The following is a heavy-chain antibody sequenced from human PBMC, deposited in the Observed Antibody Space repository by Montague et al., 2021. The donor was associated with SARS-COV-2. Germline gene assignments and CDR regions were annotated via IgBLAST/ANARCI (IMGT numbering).Heavy chain of an antibody. Sequence: CAISGDSVSSNSVAWSWIRPSPSRGREWLRRTYYRSKWYSDYAPXVRGRLTVNPDASKNEFSLELNYVTPEDTAVYYCVRYSGWFYFDFWGQGTLVTVSS. J-gene: IGHJ4*02. CDR3: VRYSGWFYFDF. CDR2: TYYRSKWYS. CDR1: GDSVSSNSVA. V-gene: IGHV6-1*01. D-gene: IGHD6-19*01.